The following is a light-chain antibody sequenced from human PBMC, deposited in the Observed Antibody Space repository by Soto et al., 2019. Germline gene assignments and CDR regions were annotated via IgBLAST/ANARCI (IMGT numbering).Light chain of an antibody. V-gene: IGKV3-20*01. Sequence: EIVLTQSPGTLSLSPGKRATLSCRASQRVSSSFLAWYQQKPGQAPRLLIYGASNRATGIPDRLSGSGSGTDFTLTISRLEPEDFAVYYCQQYVTSPWAFSQGTKVAI. CDR1: QRVSSSF. CDR3: QQYVTSPWA. CDR2: GAS. J-gene: IGKJ1*01.